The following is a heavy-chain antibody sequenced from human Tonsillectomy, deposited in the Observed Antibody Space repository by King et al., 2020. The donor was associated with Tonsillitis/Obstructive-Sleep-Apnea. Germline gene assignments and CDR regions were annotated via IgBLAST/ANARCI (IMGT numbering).Heavy chain of an antibody. CDR2: ISAYSDKT. CDR1: GYTFISYG. V-gene: IGHV1-18*01. Sequence: VQLVESGAEVKKPGASVKVSCKASGYTFISYGISWVRQAPGQGLEWMGWISAYSDKTNYAQKVQGRVTMTTDTSTSTAYMELTSLRSDDTAVYYCAREAAPTSLSYRHFAYWGQGTLVTVSS. CDR3: AREAAPTSLSYRHFAY. D-gene: IGHD1-26*01. J-gene: IGHJ4*02.